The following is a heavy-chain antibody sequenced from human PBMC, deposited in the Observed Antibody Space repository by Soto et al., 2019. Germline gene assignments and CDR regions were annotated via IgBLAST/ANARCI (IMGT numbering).Heavy chain of an antibody. Sequence: EVQLLESGGGLVQPGGSLRLSCAASGFTFSSYAMRWVRQAPVKGLEWVSAISGSGDSTYYADSVKGRFTISRDNSTNTLYLQMNSLRVEDTAVYYCARRGSGRYYDYWCQGTLVTVSP. CDR2: ISGSGDST. CDR3: ARRGSGRYYDY. CDR1: GFTFSSYA. D-gene: IGHD1-26*01. V-gene: IGHV3-23*01. J-gene: IGHJ4*02.